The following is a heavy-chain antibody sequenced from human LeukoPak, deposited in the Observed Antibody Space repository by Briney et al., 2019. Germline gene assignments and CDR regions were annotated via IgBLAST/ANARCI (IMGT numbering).Heavy chain of an antibody. CDR1: GGSISSSSNF. Sequence: PSETLSLTCTVSGGSISSSSNFWGWIRQPPGKGLEWIGSISYSGSTYYNPSLKSRVTISVDTSKNQFSLKLSSVTAADTAVYYCARVSAAAGSTWFDPWGQGTLVTVSS. V-gene: IGHV4-39*07. CDR2: ISYSGST. D-gene: IGHD6-13*01. CDR3: ARVSAAAGSTWFDP. J-gene: IGHJ5*02.